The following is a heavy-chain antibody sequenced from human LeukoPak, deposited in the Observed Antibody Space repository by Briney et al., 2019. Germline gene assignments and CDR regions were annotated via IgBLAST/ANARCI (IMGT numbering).Heavy chain of an antibody. J-gene: IGHJ6*03. D-gene: IGHD4-11*01. V-gene: IGHV3-7*01. Sequence: PGGSLRLSCAASGFTFSSYWMSWVRQAPGKGLEWVANIKQDGSEKYYVAPVKGRFTISRDNAKNSLYLQMNSLRAEDTAVYYCARGANWLYSNYYYYMDVWGKGTTVTVSS. CDR2: IKQDGSEK. CDR3: ARGANWLYSNYYYYMDV. CDR1: GFTFSSYW.